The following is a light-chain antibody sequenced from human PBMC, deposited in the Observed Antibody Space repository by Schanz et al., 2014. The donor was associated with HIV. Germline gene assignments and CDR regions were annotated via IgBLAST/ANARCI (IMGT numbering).Light chain of an antibody. V-gene: IGLV7-46*01. CDR3: LLSYSAARQVV. CDR1: TGAVTSGHY. J-gene: IGLJ2*01. Sequence: QAVVTQESSLTVSPGGTVTLTCGSSTGAVTSGHYAYWFQQKPGQAPRTLIHDTNNRHSWTPARFSGSLLGGKAALTLSGAQPEDEAGYYCLLSYSAARQVVFGGGTKVTVL. CDR2: DTN.